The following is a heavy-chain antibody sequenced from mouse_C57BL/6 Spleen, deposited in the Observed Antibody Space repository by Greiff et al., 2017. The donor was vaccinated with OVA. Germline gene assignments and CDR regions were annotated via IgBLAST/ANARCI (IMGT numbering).Heavy chain of an antibody. CDR3: ARHEEGRGGYYSWFAY. CDR2: FYPGSGSI. CDR1: GYTFTEYT. D-gene: IGHD2-3*01. V-gene: IGHV1-62-2*01. Sequence: VKLMESGAELVKPGASVKLSCKASGYTFTEYTIHWVKQRSGQGLEWIGWFYPGSGSIKYNEKFKDKATLTADKSSSTVYMELSRLTSEDSAVYFCARHEEGRGGYYSWFAYWGQGTLVTVSA. J-gene: IGHJ3*01.